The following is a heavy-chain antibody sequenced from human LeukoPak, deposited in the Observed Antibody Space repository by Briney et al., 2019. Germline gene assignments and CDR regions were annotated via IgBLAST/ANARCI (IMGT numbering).Heavy chain of an antibody. CDR1: GVSISSGGYY. CDR3: ARDRSRAGFYYDMLGYMDV. V-gene: IGHV4-31*03. J-gene: IGHJ6*03. D-gene: IGHD3-22*01. Sequence: SETLSLTCTVSGVSISSGGYYWSWNRQHPGKGLEWIGYIYYSGSTYYNPSLKSRITISVDTSKNQFSLKLSSVTAADTAVYYCARDRSRAGFYYDMLGYMDVWGKGTTVTVSS. CDR2: IYYSGST.